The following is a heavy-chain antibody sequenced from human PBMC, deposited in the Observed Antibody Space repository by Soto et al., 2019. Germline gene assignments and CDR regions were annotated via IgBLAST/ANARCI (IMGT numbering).Heavy chain of an antibody. J-gene: IGHJ4*02. Sequence: PGGSLRLSCAASGFIFSSSAMSWVRQAPGKGLEWVSTITGDSTATSYADSVKGRFTISRDNSRNTLYLQMNSLRAEDTAVFYCARRMTAHFDFWGQGILVTVSS. D-gene: IGHD2-8*01. CDR2: ITGDSTAT. CDR1: GFIFSSSA. CDR3: ARRMTAHFDF. V-gene: IGHV3-23*01.